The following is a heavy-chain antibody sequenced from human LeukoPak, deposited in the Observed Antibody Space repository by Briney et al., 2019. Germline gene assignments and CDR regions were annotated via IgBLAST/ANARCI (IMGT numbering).Heavy chain of an antibody. CDR1: GGSISNNNYY. V-gene: IGHV4-39*07. J-gene: IGHJ5*02. Sequence: SETLSLTCTVSGGSISNNNYYWGWIRQPPGKGLEWIGSVYYSGSTYYNQSLKNRVTISLDTSKNQFSLKLSSATAADTAVYYCARTLDTLQRNWNNWFDPWGQGILVTVSS. D-gene: IGHD5-18*01. CDR2: VYYSGST. CDR3: ARTLDTLQRNWNNWFDP.